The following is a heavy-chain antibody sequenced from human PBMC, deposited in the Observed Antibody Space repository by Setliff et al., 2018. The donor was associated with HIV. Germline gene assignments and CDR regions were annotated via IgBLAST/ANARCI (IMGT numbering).Heavy chain of an antibody. D-gene: IGHD3-3*01. CDR1: AFTFSDYW. V-gene: IGHV3-7*01. J-gene: IGHJ6*02. CDR2: IKDDGSEK. Sequence: LRLSCRASAFTFSDYWMTWVRQAPGRGLEWVANIKDDGSEKNYLDSIKGRFTIFRDNARNSLYLQMTSLRAEDSGVYYCARSPQVTIFGIKIKPPGGPDLWGQGTTVTVS. CDR3: ARSPQVTIFGIKIKPPGGPDL.